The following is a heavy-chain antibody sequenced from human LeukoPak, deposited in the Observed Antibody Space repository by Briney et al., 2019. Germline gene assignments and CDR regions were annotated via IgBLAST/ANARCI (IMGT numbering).Heavy chain of an antibody. J-gene: IGHJ4*02. D-gene: IGHD4-23*01. CDR3: ARDPNPLEYGGNSGY. CDR2: VSSSGSTI. V-gene: IGHV3-48*03. CDR1: GLSFSTYW. Sequence: GGSLRLSCAASGLSFSTYWMNWVRQAPGKGLEWVSYVSSSGSTIYYADSVKGRFTVSRDNAKNSLYLQMNSLRAEDTAVYYCARDPNPLEYGGNSGYWGQGTLVTVSS.